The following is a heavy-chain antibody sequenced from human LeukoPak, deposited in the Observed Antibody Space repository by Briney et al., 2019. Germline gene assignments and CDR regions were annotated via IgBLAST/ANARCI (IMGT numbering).Heavy chain of an antibody. Sequence: SGTLFLTCAVSGDSISSINWWTWVRLSPEKGLEWIGEIHHSGKTNYNPSLKSRVNISLDKSKNHFSLRVNSVVAADTAIYYCARAPDTAIPYYYMDVWGKGTTVTVSS. D-gene: IGHD5-18*01. CDR1: GDSISSINW. CDR3: ARAPDTAIPYYYMDV. CDR2: IHHSGKT. V-gene: IGHV4-4*02. J-gene: IGHJ6*03.